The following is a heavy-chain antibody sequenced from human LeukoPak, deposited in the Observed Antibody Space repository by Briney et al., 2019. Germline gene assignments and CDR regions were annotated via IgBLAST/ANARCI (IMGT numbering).Heavy chain of an antibody. Sequence: SVKVSCKASGGTFSSYAISWVRQAPGQGLEWMGGIIPIFGTANYAQKFQGRVTITADESTSTAYMELSSLRSEDTAVYYRARGYSSGWYGNWYFDLWGRGTLVTVSS. V-gene: IGHV1-69*01. D-gene: IGHD6-19*01. CDR3: ARGYSSGWYGNWYFDL. J-gene: IGHJ2*01. CDR1: GGTFSSYA. CDR2: IIPIFGTA.